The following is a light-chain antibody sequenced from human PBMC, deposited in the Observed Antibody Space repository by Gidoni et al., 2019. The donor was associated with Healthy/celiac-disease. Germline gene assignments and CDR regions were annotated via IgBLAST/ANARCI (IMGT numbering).Light chain of an antibody. J-gene: IGKJ4*01. CDR3: QQYYSTPVT. CDR1: QSVLYSSNNKNY. V-gene: IGKV4-1*01. Sequence: DIVMTQSPDSLAVSLGERATINCKSSQSVLYSSNNKNYLAWYQQKPGQPPKLLIYWASTRESGVPDRFSGSGSGTDFTLTISSLQAEDVAVYYCQQYYSTPVTFGGXTKVEIK. CDR2: WAS.